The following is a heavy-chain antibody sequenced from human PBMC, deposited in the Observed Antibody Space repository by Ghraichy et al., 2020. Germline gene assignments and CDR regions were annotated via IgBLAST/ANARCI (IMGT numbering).Heavy chain of an antibody. J-gene: IGHJ4*02. CDR3: AKDMGRPNGHYYDSSGYFDY. Sequence: GGSLRLTCAASGFTFDDYTMHWVRQAPGKGLEWVSLISWDGGSTYYADSVKGRFTISRDNSKNSLYLQMNSLRTEDTALYYCAKDMGRPNGHYYDSSGYFDYWGQGTLVTVSS. V-gene: IGHV3-43*01. CDR1: GFTFDDYT. D-gene: IGHD3-22*01. CDR2: ISWDGGST.